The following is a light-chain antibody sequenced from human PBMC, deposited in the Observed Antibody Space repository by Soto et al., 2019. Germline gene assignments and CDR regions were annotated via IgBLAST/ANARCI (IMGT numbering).Light chain of an antibody. CDR2: EVT. CDR1: SSDVGPYNY. J-gene: IGLJ3*02. CDR3: SSYTTSSTLV. V-gene: IGLV2-14*01. Sequence: QSALTQPASVSGSPGQSITISCTGTSSDVGPYNYVSWYQHHPGKAPKLLIYEVTKRPSGVSNRFSGSNSGNTASLTISGLQAEDEADYYCSSYTTSSTLVFGGGTKLTVL.